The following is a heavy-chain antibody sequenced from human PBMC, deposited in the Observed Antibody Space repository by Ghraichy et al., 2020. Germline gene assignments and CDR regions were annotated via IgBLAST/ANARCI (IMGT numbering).Heavy chain of an antibody. CDR3: ARSETYYYDSSGSCTECYFDY. V-gene: IGHV3-30*04. Sequence: GGSLRLSCAASGFTFSSYAMHWVRQAPGKGLEWVAVISYDGSNKYYADSVKGRFTISRDNSKNTLYLQMNSLRAEDTAVYYCARSETYYYDSSGSCTECYFDYWGQGTLVTVSS. D-gene: IGHD3-22*01. CDR1: GFTFSSYA. J-gene: IGHJ4*02. CDR2: ISYDGSNK.